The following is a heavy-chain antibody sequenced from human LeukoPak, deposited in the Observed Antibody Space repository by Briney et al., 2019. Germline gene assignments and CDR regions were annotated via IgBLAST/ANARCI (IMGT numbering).Heavy chain of an antibody. J-gene: IGHJ4*02. CDR2: IYYSGST. D-gene: IGHD6-6*01. CDR3: ARGGIAARPERFDY. V-gene: IGHV4-59*01. CDR1: GGSISSYY. Sequence: PSETLSLTCTVSGGSISSYYWSWIRQPPGKGLEWIGYIYYSGSTNYNPSLKSRVTISVDTSKNQFSLKLSSVTAADTAVYYCARGGIAARPERFDYWGQGTLATVSS.